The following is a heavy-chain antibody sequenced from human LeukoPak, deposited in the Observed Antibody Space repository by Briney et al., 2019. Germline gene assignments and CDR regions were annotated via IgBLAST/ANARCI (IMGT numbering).Heavy chain of an antibody. Sequence: GSLRLSCAASGFTFSSSAMSWVRRAPGKGLEWVSSISGSGSGGSTYYADSVKGRFTISRDNSKNTLYLQMNSLRAEDTAVYYCAKSGYNRFDYWGQGTLVTVSS. CDR1: GFTFSSSA. CDR3: AKSGYNRFDY. D-gene: IGHD5-24*01. CDR2: ISGSGSGGST. V-gene: IGHV3-23*01. J-gene: IGHJ4*02.